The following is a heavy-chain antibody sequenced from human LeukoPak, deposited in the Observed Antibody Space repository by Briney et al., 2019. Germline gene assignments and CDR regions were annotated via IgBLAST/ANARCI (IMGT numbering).Heavy chain of an antibody. CDR2: INHSGST. CDR1: GGSFSGYY. Sequence: SETLSLTCAVYGGSFSGYYWSWTRQPPGKGLEWIGEINHSGSTNYNPSLKSRVTISVDTSKNQFSLKLSSVTAADTAVYYCARGRRATTVYYFQHWGQGTLVTVSS. D-gene: IGHD4-17*01. J-gene: IGHJ1*01. V-gene: IGHV4-34*01. CDR3: ARGRRATTVYYFQH.